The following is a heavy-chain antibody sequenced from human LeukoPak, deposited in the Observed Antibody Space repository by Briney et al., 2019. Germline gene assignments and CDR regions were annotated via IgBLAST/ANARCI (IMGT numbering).Heavy chain of an antibody. CDR3: AREQSGTRGWYTVDY. Sequence: GGSLRLSCAAPGFTFSTYAITWVRQGPRKGLEWVSAIRPDGDRTYYANSVRGRFTISRDNSKDTVYLQINGLRVEDTAVYYCAREQSGTRGWYTVDYWGQGTLVTVSS. J-gene: IGHJ4*02. CDR1: GFTFSTYA. CDR2: IRPDGDRT. V-gene: IGHV3-23*01. D-gene: IGHD6-19*01.